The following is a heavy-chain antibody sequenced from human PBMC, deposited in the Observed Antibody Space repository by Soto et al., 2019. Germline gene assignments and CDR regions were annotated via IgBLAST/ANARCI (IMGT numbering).Heavy chain of an antibody. CDR2: ISGYNGNT. CDR1: GYTFTSYG. CDR3: ARVSPRTANFDP. V-gene: IGHV1-18*01. J-gene: IGHJ5*02. Sequence: EASVKVSCKASGYTFTSYGISWVRQAPGQGLEWMGWISGYNGNTNYAQKFQGWVTMTRDTSISTAYMELSRLRSDDTAVYYCARVSPRTANFDPWGQGTLVTVS.